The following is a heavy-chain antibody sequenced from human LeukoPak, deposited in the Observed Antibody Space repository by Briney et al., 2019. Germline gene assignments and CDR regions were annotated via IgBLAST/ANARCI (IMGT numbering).Heavy chain of an antibody. J-gene: IGHJ6*04. Sequence: PGGSLTLSCAASGFKFSDHYNDWLRHAPGKGLEWVGHTRNKANSYTTEYAASVKGRFTISRDDSKNSLYLQMNSLKTEDTAVYYCARDGYSGYGFLDVWGKGTTVTVSS. CDR3: ARDGYSGYGFLDV. V-gene: IGHV3-72*01. D-gene: IGHD5-12*01. CDR1: GFKFSDHY. CDR2: TRNKANSYTT.